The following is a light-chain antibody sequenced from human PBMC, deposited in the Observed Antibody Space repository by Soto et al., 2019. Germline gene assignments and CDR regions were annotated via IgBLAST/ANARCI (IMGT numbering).Light chain of an antibody. CDR1: RSDVGDYNY. J-gene: IGLJ2*01. CDR2: EVT. V-gene: IGLV2-8*01. Sequence: QSALTQPPSASGSPGQSVTISCTGTRSDVGDYNYGSWYQQHPGKAPKLLMYEVTKRPSGVPDRFSGSKSANTASLTVSGLEAEDEADYYCSSYAGSDNFEVFGGGTKLTLL. CDR3: SSYAGSDNFEV.